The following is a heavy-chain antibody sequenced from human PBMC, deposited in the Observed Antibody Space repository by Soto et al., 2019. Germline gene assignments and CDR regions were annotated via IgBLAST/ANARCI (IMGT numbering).Heavy chain of an antibody. D-gene: IGHD3-22*01. V-gene: IGHV4-30-2*01. CDR1: GGSLSGSAYS. CDR3: ARELLFYDSDGFSWDDAFDI. CDR2: IYQSGST. J-gene: IGHJ3*02. Sequence: SETLSLTCAVSGGSLSGSAYSWSWIRQPPGKGLEWIGFIYQSGSTYYNPSLKSGVTMSLDRPKNQFSLKLSSVTAADTAVYYCARELLFYDSDGFSWDDAFDIWGQGTMVTVSS.